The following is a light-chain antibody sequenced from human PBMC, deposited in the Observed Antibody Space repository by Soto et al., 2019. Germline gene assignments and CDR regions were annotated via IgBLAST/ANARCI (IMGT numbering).Light chain of an antibody. CDR3: SSSTDSSNYV. J-gene: IGLJ1*01. Sequence: QCALTQPSSSCVSPAESITIASTGTSSDLAIYNYASCYQQQPGKAPKLMSYQVTNRPSGVSNRFSGSRSGNTASLTISGLQAEDEADYYCSSSTDSSNYVFGTRAKVAVL. CDR1: SSDLAIYNY. V-gene: IGLV2-14*01. CDR2: QVT.